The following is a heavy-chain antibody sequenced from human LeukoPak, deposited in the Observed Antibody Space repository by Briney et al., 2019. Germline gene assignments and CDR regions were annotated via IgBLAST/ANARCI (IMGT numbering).Heavy chain of an antibody. V-gene: IGHV3-74*01. CDR1: GFTFSNYY. CDR2: IDGDGART. Sequence: GGSLRLSCATSGFTFSNYYMHWVRQAPGKGLVWVSHIDGDGARTNYADSVKGRFTISRDNAKNTLYLQMNSLRAEDTAVYYCARKGDWGQGTLVTVSS. CDR3: ARKGD. J-gene: IGHJ4*02.